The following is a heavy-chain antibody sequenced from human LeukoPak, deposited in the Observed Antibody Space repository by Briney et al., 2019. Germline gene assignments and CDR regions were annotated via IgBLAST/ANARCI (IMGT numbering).Heavy chain of an antibody. V-gene: IGHV1-2*02. CDR1: GYTFNGYY. J-gene: IGHJ4*02. CDR2: INPNSDRT. D-gene: IGHD7-27*01. Sequence: ASVKVSCKASGYTFNGYYMHWVRQAPAQGLEWMGWINPNSDRTNYAQKFQGRVNMTTNTSISTAYMELSRLRADDTAVYYCARDAPVTSNRGLHFDYWGQGTLVTVSS. CDR3: ARDAPVTSNRGLHFDY.